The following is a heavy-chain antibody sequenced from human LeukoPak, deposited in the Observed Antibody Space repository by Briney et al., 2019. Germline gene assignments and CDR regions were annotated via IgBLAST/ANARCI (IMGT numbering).Heavy chain of an antibody. Sequence: GGSLRLSCVASGSVSSYNMNWVRQAPGRGLEWVSLITSSGTAIYYADSVRGRFTISRDNAKNSLCLEMNSLRAEDTAVYYCARERIPSSREGEVHVWGQGTTVTVSS. CDR3: ARERIPSSREGEVHV. D-gene: IGHD2-15*01. CDR1: GSVSSYN. V-gene: IGHV3-21*01. J-gene: IGHJ6*02. CDR2: ITSSGTAI.